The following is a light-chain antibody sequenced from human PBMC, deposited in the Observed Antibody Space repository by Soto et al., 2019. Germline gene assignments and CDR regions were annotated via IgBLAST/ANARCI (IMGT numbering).Light chain of an antibody. CDR1: QSVSSN. Sequence: EIVMTQSPVTLSVSPGESATLSCRASQSVSSNLAWYQHKLGQAPRRLIYGASTRATGIPARFSGSGSGTEFSLTISSLQSEDSAVYFCQQYNNWPRTFGQGTNVDIK. V-gene: IGKV3-15*01. CDR2: GAS. CDR3: QQYNNWPRT. J-gene: IGKJ1*01.